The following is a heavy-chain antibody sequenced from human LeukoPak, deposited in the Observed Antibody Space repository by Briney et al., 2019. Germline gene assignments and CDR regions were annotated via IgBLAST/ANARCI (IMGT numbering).Heavy chain of an antibody. CDR3: ARGKYSGYDYYFDY. Sequence: GGSLRLSCAASGFTFSSYWMSWVRQAPGKGLEWVANIKQDATEQYYVESAKGRFTISRDNAKNSLYLQMNSLRAEDTAVYYCARGKYSGYDYYFDYWGQGTLVTVSS. J-gene: IGHJ4*02. CDR2: IKQDATEQ. V-gene: IGHV3-7*01. CDR1: GFTFSSYW. D-gene: IGHD5-12*01.